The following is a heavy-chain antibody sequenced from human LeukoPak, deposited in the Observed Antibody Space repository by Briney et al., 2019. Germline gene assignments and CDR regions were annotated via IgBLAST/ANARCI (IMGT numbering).Heavy chain of an antibody. CDR2: INTNSGKP. CDR1: GYVFSRYG. Sequence: GASVKVSCKASGYVFSRYGMNWVRQAPGQGLEWMGWINTNSGKPTYAQGLTGRFVFSLDTSVSTAYLQISSLKAEDTAVYYCARDRDSDYWGQGTLVTVSS. D-gene: IGHD3-10*01. V-gene: IGHV7-4-1*02. CDR3: ARDRDSDY. J-gene: IGHJ4*02.